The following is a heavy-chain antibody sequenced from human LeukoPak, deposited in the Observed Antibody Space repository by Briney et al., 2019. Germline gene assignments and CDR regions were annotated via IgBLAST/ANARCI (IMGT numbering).Heavy chain of an antibody. CDR1: RFTFSSYE. J-gene: IGHJ4*02. CDR2: ISSSGSTV. V-gene: IGHV3-48*03. D-gene: IGHD2-2*01. Sequence: GGSLRLSCAASRFTFSSYEMNWVRQAPGKGLEWVSYISSSGSTVYYADSVKGRFTVSRDNAKHSLYLQMNSLRAEDTAVYYCARRFCSSTGCTFDYWGQGTLVTVSS. CDR3: ARRFCSSTGCTFDY.